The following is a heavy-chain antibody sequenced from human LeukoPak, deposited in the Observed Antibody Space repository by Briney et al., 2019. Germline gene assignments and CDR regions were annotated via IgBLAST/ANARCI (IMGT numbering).Heavy chain of an antibody. CDR3: AVGSPLPLYYYYYYMDV. Sequence: ASVKVSCKASGYTFTSYDINWVRQATGQGLEWMGWMNPNSGNTGYAQKFQGRVTMTRNTSISTAYMELSSLRSEDTAVYYCAVGSPLPLYYYYYYMDVWGKGTTVTVSS. CDR1: GYTFTSYD. D-gene: IGHD1-26*01. V-gene: IGHV1-8*01. J-gene: IGHJ6*03. CDR2: MNPNSGNT.